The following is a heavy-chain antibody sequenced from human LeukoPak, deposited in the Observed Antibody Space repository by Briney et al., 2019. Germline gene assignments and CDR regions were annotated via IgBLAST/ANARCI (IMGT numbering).Heavy chain of an antibody. CDR1: GFTVSSNY. V-gene: IGHV3-66*02. D-gene: IGHD2-2*02. CDR2: IYSGGST. Sequence: GGSLRLSCAASGFTVSSNYMSWVRQAPGKGLEWVSVIYSGGSTYYADSVKGRFTISRDNSKNTLYLQMNSLRAEDTAVYYRASFCSSTSCYTRYYFDYWGQGTLVTVSS. J-gene: IGHJ4*02. CDR3: ASFCSSTSCYTRYYFDY.